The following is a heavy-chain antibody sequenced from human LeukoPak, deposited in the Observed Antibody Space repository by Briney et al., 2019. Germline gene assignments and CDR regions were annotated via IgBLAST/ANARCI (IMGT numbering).Heavy chain of an antibody. CDR2: IIPILGIA. CDR3: ARVISSSSADWFDP. V-gene: IGHV1-69*04. J-gene: IGHJ5*02. CDR1: GGTFSSYA. D-gene: IGHD6-6*01. Sequence: SVKVSCKASGGTFSSYAISWVRQAPGQGLEWMGRIIPILGIANYAQKSQGRVTITADKSTSTAYMELSSLRSEDTAVYYCARVISSSSADWFDPWGQGTLVTVSS.